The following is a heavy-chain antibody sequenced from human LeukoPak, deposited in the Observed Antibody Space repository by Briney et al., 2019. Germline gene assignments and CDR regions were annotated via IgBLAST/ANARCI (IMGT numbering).Heavy chain of an antibody. V-gene: IGHV3-11*01. CDR1: GFTFSDYY. J-gene: IGHJ4*02. CDR3: ARDREVAATTYFDY. D-gene: IGHD2-15*01. Sequence: GGSLRLSCAASGFTFSDYYMSWIRQAPGKGLEWVSYISGSGSTIYYADSVKGRFTISRDNAKNSLYLQMNSLRAEDTAVYYCARDREVAATTYFDYWGQGTLVTVSS. CDR2: ISGSGSTI.